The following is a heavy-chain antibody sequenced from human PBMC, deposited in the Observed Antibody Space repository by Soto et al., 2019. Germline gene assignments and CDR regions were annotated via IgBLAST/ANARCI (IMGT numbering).Heavy chain of an antibody. CDR1: GGSFSGYY. J-gene: IGHJ6*02. D-gene: IGHD1-7*01. CDR3: ARAAGWNYGVGDYGMDV. CDR2: INHSAST. V-gene: IGHV4-34*01. Sequence: SETLSLTCAVYGGSFSGYYWSWIRQPPGKGLEWIGEINHSASTNYNPSLKSRVTISVDRPTHKFSLKWSSLTAADPAVYYCARAAGWNYGVGDYGMDVWGQGTTVTVSS.